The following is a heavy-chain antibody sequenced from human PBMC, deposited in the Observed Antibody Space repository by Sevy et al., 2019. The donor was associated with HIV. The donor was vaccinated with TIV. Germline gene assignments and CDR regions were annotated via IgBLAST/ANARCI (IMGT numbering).Heavy chain of an antibody. CDR1: GYTFTSYG. V-gene: IGHV1-18*01. CDR2: ISAYNGNT. CDR3: ARDRPPAVAGLFDY. Sequence: ASVKVSCKASGYTFTSYGISWVRQAPGQGLEWMGWISAYNGNTNYAQKLQGRVTMTTDTSTSTAYMELRSLRSDDPAVYYCARDRPPAVAGLFDYWGQGTLVTVSS. J-gene: IGHJ4*02. D-gene: IGHD6-19*01.